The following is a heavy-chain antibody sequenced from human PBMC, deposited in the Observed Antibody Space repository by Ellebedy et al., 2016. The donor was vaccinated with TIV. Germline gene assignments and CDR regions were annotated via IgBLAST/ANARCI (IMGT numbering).Heavy chain of an antibody. CDR3: AKEDVWYKNYYDSSGYYDY. Sequence: PGGSLRLSCAASGFTFSSYWMSWVRQAPGKGLEWVANIKQDGSEKYYVDSLKGRFTISRDNAKHTLFLQMNHLRAEDTAMYYCAKEDVWYKNYYDSSGYYDYWGQGTLVTVSS. CDR1: GFTFSSYW. D-gene: IGHD3-22*01. CDR2: IKQDGSEK. J-gene: IGHJ4*02. V-gene: IGHV3-7*01.